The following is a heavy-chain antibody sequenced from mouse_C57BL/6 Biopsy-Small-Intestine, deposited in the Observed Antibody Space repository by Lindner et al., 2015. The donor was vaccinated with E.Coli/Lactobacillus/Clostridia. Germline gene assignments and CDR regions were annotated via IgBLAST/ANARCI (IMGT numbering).Heavy chain of an antibody. J-gene: IGHJ2*01. CDR2: ISCDSSII. CDR1: GFTFSDYG. D-gene: IGHD2-5*01. V-gene: IGHV5-17*01. Sequence: VQLQESGGGLVKPGGSLKLSCAASGFTFSDYGMHWVRQAPEKGLEWVAYISCDSSIIYYADTMKGRFTISRDNAKNTLFLQMTSLRSEDTAMYYCTRDSNFEGYYFAYWGQGTTLTVSS. CDR3: TRDSNFEGYYFAY.